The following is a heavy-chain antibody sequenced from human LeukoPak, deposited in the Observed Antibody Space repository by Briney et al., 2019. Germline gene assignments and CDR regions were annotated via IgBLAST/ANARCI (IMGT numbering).Heavy chain of an antibody. Sequence: SVKVSCKASGGTFSSYAISWVRQAPGQGLEWMGWIIPIFGTANYAQKFQGRVTITADESTSTAYMELSSLRSEDTAVYYCASTPYYYDSSGYKQPYYYYGMDVWGQGTTVTVSS. D-gene: IGHD3-22*01. CDR3: ASTPYYYDSSGYKQPYYYYGMDV. V-gene: IGHV1-69*13. J-gene: IGHJ6*02. CDR1: GGTFSSYA. CDR2: IIPIFGTA.